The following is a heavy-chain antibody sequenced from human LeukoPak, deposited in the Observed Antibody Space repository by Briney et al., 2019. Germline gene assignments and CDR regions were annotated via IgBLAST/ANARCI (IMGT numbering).Heavy chain of an antibody. D-gene: IGHD5-18*01. CDR1: GVSINTCCYY. CDR2: KYYSGST. CDR3: ARGRSYGFDFDS. J-gene: IGHJ4*02. Sequence: PSETLSLTCAVSGVSINTCCYYWTWIRQPPGKGLEWIGYKYYSGSTSYNSSLRSRLTISLDSSKNQFSLRLTSVTAADTAVYYCARGRSYGFDFDSWGPGTLVIVSS. V-gene: IGHV4-61*01.